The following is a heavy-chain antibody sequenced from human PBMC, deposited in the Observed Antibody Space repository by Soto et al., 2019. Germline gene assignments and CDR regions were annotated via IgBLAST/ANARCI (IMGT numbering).Heavy chain of an antibody. CDR2: ISAYNGNT. Sequence: QVQLVQSGAEVKKPGASVKVSCKASGYTFTSYGISWVRQAPGQGLEWMGWISAYNGNTNYAQKLQGRVTMTTDTSTRTAYMELRSLRSDDTAESYFSRDLAGVLAEYFQHWCQGTLVTVCS. V-gene: IGHV1-18*01. CDR3: SRDLAGVLAEYFQH. J-gene: IGHJ1*01. CDR1: GYTFTSYG. D-gene: IGHD6-13*01.